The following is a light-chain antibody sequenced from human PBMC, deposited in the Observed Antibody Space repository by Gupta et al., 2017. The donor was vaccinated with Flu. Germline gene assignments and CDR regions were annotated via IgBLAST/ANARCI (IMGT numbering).Light chain of an antibody. CDR3: QQSYSTA. J-gene: IGKJ3*01. V-gene: IGKV1-39*01. CDR1: KRISSY. Sequence: DIQMTQSPSSLSASVGDRVTITCQTSKRISSYLNWYQQKPGKAPKLLITAASHLQSGVPSRFSGSGSGTDFTLTISSLQPEDFATYYCQQSYSTAFGPGTTVDLK. CDR2: AAS.